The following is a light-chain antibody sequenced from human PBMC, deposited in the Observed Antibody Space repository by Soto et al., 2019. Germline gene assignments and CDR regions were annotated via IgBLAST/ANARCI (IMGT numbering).Light chain of an antibody. CDR1: SSDVGGYNY. CDR2: EVN. CDR3: SSYGGSNNLV. J-gene: IGLJ2*01. Sequence: SALTQPPSASGSPGQSVTISCTGASSDVGGYNYVSWYQQHPGKAPKLMIYEVNKRPSGVPDRFSGSKFGNTASLTVSGLQGEDEADYYCSSYGGSNNLVFGGGTKLTVL. V-gene: IGLV2-8*01.